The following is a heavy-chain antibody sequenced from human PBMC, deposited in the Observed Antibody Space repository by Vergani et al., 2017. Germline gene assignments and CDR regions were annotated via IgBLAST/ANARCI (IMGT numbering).Heavy chain of an antibody. CDR2: INPSGGST. CDR1: GYTFTSYY. J-gene: IGHJ6*02. Sequence: QVQLVQSGAEVKKPGASVKVSCKASGYTFTSYYMHWVRQAPGQGLEWMGIINPSGGSTSYAQKFQGRVTMTRDTSTSTVYMELSSLRSEDTAVYYCARGHSGYGWHYYYYGMDVWGQGTTVTVSS. D-gene: IGHD5-12*01. CDR3: ARGHSGYGWHYYYYGMDV. V-gene: IGHV1-46*01.